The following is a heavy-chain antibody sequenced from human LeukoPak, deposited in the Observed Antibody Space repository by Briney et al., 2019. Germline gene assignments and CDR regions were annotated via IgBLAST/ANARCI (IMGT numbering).Heavy chain of an antibody. CDR1: GFTFSSYS. D-gene: IGHD2-21*02. V-gene: IGHV3-48*04. Sequence: GGSLRLSCAASGFTFSSYSMNWVRQAPGKGLEWVSYISSSSSTIYYADSVKCRFTISRDIAKNSLYLQMNSLRAEDTAVYYCARGDPVVTAPFDYWGQGTLVTVSS. CDR3: ARGDPVVTAPFDY. J-gene: IGHJ4*02. CDR2: ISSSSSTI.